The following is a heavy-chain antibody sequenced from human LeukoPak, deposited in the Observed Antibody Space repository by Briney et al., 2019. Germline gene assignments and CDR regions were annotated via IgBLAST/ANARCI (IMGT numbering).Heavy chain of an antibody. CDR3: ARVKTMIIVVSLSDY. V-gene: IGHV1-2*02. J-gene: IGHJ4*02. Sequence: GASVKVSCKASGYTFTGYYMHWVRQAPGQGLEWMGWINPNSGGTNYAQQFQGRLTMTRDTSISTAYMELSRLRSDDTAVYYCARVKTMIIVVSLSDYWGQGTLVTVSS. CDR1: GYTFTGYY. D-gene: IGHD3-22*01. CDR2: INPNSGGT.